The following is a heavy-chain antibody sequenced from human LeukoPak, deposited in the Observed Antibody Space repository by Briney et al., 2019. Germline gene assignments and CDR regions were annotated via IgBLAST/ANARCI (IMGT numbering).Heavy chain of an antibody. Sequence: SQTLSLTCTVSGGSISSGDYYWSWIRQPPGTGLEWIGYIHYSGSTYYNPSLKSRVTISVDTSKNQISLKLSSVTAADTAVYYCARDGKVTAIDYWGQGTLVTVSS. J-gene: IGHJ4*02. V-gene: IGHV4-30-4*01. CDR2: IHYSGST. CDR1: GGSISSGDYY. D-gene: IGHD2-21*02. CDR3: ARDGKVTAIDY.